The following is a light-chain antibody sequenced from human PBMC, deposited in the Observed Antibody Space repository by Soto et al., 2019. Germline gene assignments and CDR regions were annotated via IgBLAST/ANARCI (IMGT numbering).Light chain of an antibody. Sequence: ENVMTQSPGTLSLSPGERATLSCRASQSVSTNYVAWYQQKPGQAPRLLIYDASNRATGIPARFSGSGSGTDFTLTISSLEPEDFAVYYCQQHTNWPLTFGGGTKVDIK. CDR3: QQHTNWPLT. V-gene: IGKV3D-20*02. CDR1: QSVSTNY. J-gene: IGKJ4*01. CDR2: DAS.